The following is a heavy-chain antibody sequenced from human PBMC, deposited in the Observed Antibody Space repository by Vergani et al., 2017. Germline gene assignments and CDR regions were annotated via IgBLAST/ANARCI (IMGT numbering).Heavy chain of an antibody. V-gene: IGHV4-30-4*01. D-gene: IGHD6-13*01. CDR3: ARENQQQQPEYYFDY. CDR2: IYYCGST. J-gene: IGHJ4*02. CDR1: GGSISSGDYY. Sequence: QVQLQESGPGLVKPSQTLSLTCTVSGGSISSGDYYWSWIRQPPGKGLEWIGYIYYCGSTYYNPSLKSRVTISVDTSKNQFSLKLSSVTAADTAVYYCARENQQQQPEYYFDYWGQGTLVTVSS.